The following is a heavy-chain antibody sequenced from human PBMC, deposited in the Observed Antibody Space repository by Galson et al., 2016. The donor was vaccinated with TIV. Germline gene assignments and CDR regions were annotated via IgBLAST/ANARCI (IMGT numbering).Heavy chain of an antibody. D-gene: IGHD3-16*01. J-gene: IGHJ6*02. CDR3: ARGGHYALDV. CDR2: IIPLSGA. V-gene: IGHV1-69*13. Sequence: SVKVSCKASGGVFNNWAIVWVRQAPGQGLEWMGGIIPLSGATYTEKYQGRLTVTATYMELSSLRLDDTAVYYCARGGHYALDVWDQGTSVVVSS. CDR1: GGVFNNWA.